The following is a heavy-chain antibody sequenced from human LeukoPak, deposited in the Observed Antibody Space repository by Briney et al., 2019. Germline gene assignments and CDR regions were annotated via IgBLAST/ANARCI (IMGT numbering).Heavy chain of an antibody. CDR3: TLDAVAGLDY. V-gene: IGHV3-23*01. CDR1: GFTFSTYA. Sequence: PGGSLRLSCTASGFTFSTYAMNWVRQAPGKGPEWVSAISTSGGNTHYADSVEGRFTISRDNSKNTLHLQMNSLRAEDTAVYYSTLDAVAGLDYWGQGTLVTVSS. D-gene: IGHD6-19*01. J-gene: IGHJ4*02. CDR2: ISTSGGNT.